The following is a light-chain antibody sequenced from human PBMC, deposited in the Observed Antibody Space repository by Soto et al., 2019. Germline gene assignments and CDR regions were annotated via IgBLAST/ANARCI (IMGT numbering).Light chain of an antibody. V-gene: IGLV2-8*01. Sequence: QSVLTQPPSASGSPGQSVTISCTGTSSDVGGYNYVSWYQQHPGKAPKLMIYEVSKRPSGVPDRFSGSKSGNTASLTVSGLQPEDEADYYCSSYAGSNKYVLGTGTKLTVL. J-gene: IGLJ1*01. CDR3: SSYAGSNKYV. CDR2: EVS. CDR1: SSDVGGYNY.